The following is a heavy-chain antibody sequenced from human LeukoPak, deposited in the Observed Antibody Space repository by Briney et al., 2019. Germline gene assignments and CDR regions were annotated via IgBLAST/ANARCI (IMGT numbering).Heavy chain of an antibody. CDR1: GYSFTSYW. Sequence: RGESLKISCKGSGYSFTSYWIGWVRQMPGKGLEWMGVIYPGDSDTRYSPSFQGQVTISADKSISTAYLQWSSLKASDTAMYYCARHYCSGGNCYRHYYYYMDVWGKGTTVTVSS. CDR3: ARHYCSGGNCYRHYYYYMDV. V-gene: IGHV5-51*01. J-gene: IGHJ6*03. CDR2: IYPGDSDT. D-gene: IGHD2-15*01.